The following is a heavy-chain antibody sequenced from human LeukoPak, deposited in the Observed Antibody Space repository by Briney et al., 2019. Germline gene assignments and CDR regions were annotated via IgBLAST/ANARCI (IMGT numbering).Heavy chain of an antibody. Sequence: SSATLSLTRTVSGASMSNSFWRWIRQPAGKGLEWIGRIYTSGTTNYNPSLKSRVTLSVDTSNNQFSLTLTSVTAADTALYYCARAPGGCGGTCPFDYWGLGTLVTVSS. V-gene: IGHV4-4*07. CDR1: GASMSNSF. D-gene: IGHD2-15*01. CDR2: IYTSGTT. J-gene: IGHJ4*02. CDR3: ARAPGGCGGTCPFDY.